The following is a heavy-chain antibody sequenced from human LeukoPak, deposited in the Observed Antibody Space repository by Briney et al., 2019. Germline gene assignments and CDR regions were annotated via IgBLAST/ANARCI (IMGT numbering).Heavy chain of an antibody. CDR1: GYTFTSCD. J-gene: IGHJ6*03. V-gene: IGHV1-8*01. CDR2: MNPNSGNT. CDR3: AREYKLLWFGELLEAPYYYYYYMDV. Sequence: ASVKVSCKASGYTFTSCDINWVRQATGQGLEWMGWMNPNSGNTGYAQKFQGRVTMTRNTSISTAYMELSSLRSEDTAVYYCAREYKLLWFGELLEAPYYYYYYMDVWGKGTTVTISS. D-gene: IGHD3-10*01.